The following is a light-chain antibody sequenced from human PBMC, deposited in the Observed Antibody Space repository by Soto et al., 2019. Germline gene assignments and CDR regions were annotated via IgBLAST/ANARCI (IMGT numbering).Light chain of an antibody. CDR2: AAS. CDR3: QQYYIYPPWT. J-gene: IGKJ1*01. CDR1: QGISSY. Sequence: AIRMTQSPSSLSASTGDRVTITCRASQGISSYLAWYQQKPGKAPKLLIYAASTLQSGVPSRFSGSGSGTDFTLTISCLQSEDFATYYCQQYYIYPPWTFGQGTKV. V-gene: IGKV1-8*01.